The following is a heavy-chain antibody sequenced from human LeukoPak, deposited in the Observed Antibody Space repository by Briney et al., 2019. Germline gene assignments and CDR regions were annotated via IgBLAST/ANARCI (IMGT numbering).Heavy chain of an antibody. CDR2: ISGSGGST. CDR3: AKVYYYDSSGYYSPFDY. CDR1: GFTFSSYA. J-gene: IGHJ4*02. Sequence: GGSLRLSCAASGFTFSSYAMSWVRQAPGKGLEWVSAISGSGGSTYYADSVKGRFTISRDNSKNTLYLQMNSLRAEDTAVYYCAKVYYYDSSGYYSPFDYWGQGTLVTVSP. D-gene: IGHD3-22*01. V-gene: IGHV3-23*01.